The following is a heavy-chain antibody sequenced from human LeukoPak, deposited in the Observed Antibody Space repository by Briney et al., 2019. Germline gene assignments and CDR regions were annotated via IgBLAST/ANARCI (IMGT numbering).Heavy chain of an antibody. V-gene: IGHV1-2*02. CDR1: GYTFTGYY. J-gene: IGHJ4*02. CDR3: ARDRIAAV. CDR2: INPNSGGT. D-gene: IGHD6-13*01. Sequence: ASVKVSCKASGYTFTGYYMYWVRQAPGQGLERMGWINPNSGGTNYAQKFQGRVTMTRDTSISTAYMELSGLRSDDTAVYYCARDRIAAVWGQGTLVTVSS.